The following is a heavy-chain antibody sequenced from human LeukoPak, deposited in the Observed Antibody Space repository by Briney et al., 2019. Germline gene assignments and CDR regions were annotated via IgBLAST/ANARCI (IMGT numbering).Heavy chain of an antibody. J-gene: IGHJ4*02. CDR1: GFTVSSNY. D-gene: IGHD3-22*01. CDR2: IYSGGST. Sequence: GGSLRLSCAASGFTVSSNYMSWVRQAPGKGLEWVSAIYSGGSTYYADSVKGRFTISRDNSKNTLYLQMNSLRGEDTAVYYCTSHFYDSGYFDYWGQGTLVTVSS. CDR3: TSHFYDSGYFDY. V-gene: IGHV3-53*01.